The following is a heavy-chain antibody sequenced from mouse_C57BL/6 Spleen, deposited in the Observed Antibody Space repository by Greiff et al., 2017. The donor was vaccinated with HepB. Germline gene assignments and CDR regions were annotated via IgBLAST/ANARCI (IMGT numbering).Heavy chain of an antibody. CDR2: IWSGGST. CDR3: ARNGDYDWFAY. CDR1: GFSLTSYG. V-gene: IGHV2-2*01. D-gene: IGHD2-4*01. J-gene: IGHJ3*01. Sequence: QVQLKESGPGLVQPSQSLSITCTVSGFSLTSYGVHWVRQSPGKGLEWLGVIWSGGSTDYNAAFISRLSISKDNSKSQVFFKMNSLQADDTAIYYCARNGDYDWFAYWGQGTLVTVSA.